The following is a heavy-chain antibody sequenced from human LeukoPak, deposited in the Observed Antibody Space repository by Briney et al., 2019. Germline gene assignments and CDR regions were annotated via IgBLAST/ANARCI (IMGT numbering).Heavy chain of an antibody. CDR1: GFILSTYA. Sequence: GGSLRLSCAASGFILSTYAMSWVRQAPGKGLEWVSAISASGYTTYYADSVKGRFTISTDNSKSTVYLQMNSLRAEDTAVYYCARGGGHHHFDYWDQGTLVTVPS. V-gene: IGHV3-23*01. CDR3: ARGGGHHHFDY. J-gene: IGHJ4*02. D-gene: IGHD1-14*01. CDR2: ISASGYTT.